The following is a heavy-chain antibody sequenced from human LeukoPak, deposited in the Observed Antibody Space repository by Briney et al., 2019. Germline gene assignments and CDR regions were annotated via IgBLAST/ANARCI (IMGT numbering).Heavy chain of an antibody. CDR3: AKEGSGWNEEQN. CDR2: MNPNSGNT. D-gene: IGHD6-19*01. J-gene: IGHJ4*02. CDR1: XYTFTSYD. Sequence: SCKASXYTFTSYDINWVRQATGQGLEWMGWMNPNSGNTGYAQKFQGRVTMTRNTSISTAYMELSSLRSEDTAVYYCAKEGSGWNEEQNWGQGTLVTVSS. V-gene: IGHV1-8*01.